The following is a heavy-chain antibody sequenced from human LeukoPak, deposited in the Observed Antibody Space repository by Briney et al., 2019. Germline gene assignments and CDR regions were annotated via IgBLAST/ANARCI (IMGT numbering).Heavy chain of an antibody. J-gene: IGHJ4*02. CDR2: INPNSGGT. Sequence: GASVKVSCKASGYTFTGYYMHWGRQAPGQGLEWMGWINPNSGGTNYAQKFQGRVTMTRDTSISTAYMELSRLRSDDTAVYYCARGGLVRGVIIRNADYWGQGTLVTVSS. V-gene: IGHV1-2*02. CDR3: ARGGLVRGVIIRNADY. CDR1: GYTFTGYY. D-gene: IGHD3-10*01.